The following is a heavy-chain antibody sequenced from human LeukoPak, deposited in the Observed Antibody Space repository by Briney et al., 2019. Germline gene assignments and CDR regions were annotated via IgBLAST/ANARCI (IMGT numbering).Heavy chain of an antibody. CDR2: ISSSSRYI. D-gene: IGHD3-16*02. J-gene: IGHJ4*02. Sequence: PGGSLRLSCSASGFTFGTYSMNWVRQAPGKGLECVSSISSSSRYIYYADSVKGRFTISRDNAKNSLYLQMNSLRAEDTAVYYCARETIFPRLGELSSLFDYWGQGTLVTVSS. CDR1: GFTFGTYS. CDR3: ARETIFPRLGELSSLFDY. V-gene: IGHV3-21*01.